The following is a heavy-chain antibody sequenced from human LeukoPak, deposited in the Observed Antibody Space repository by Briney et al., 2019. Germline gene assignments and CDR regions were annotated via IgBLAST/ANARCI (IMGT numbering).Heavy chain of an antibody. J-gene: IGHJ3*02. Sequence: GRSLRLSCAASGFTFSSYGMHWVRQAPGKGLEWVAVIWYDGSNKYYADSVKGRFTISRDDSKNTLYLQMNSLRAEDTAVYYCAKSRVGVNFSAFDIWGQGTMVTVSS. D-gene: IGHD3-3*01. CDR2: IWYDGSNK. V-gene: IGHV3-33*06. CDR3: AKSRVGVNFSAFDI. CDR1: GFTFSSYG.